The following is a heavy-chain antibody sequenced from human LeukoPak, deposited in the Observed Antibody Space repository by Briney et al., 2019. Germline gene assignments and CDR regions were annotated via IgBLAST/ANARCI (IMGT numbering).Heavy chain of an antibody. J-gene: IGHJ4*02. Sequence: GGSLRLSCAASGFTFSSYAMHWVRQAPGEGLEWVAFIRYDGSNKYYADSVKGRFTISRDNSKNTLYLQMNSLRAEDTAVYYCAKDLYYDFWSGYYPLDYWGQGTLVTVSS. CDR2: IRYDGSNK. V-gene: IGHV3-30*02. CDR1: GFTFSSYA. D-gene: IGHD3-3*01. CDR3: AKDLYYDFWSGYYPLDY.